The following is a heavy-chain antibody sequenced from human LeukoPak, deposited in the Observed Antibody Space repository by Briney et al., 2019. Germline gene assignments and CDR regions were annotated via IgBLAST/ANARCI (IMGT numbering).Heavy chain of an antibody. CDR1: GGSFSGYY. J-gene: IGHJ4*02. D-gene: IGHD5-18*01. CDR3: ARGGSSYGTRKIDY. CDR2: INHSGRT. Sequence: SETLSLTCAVYGGSFSGYYWSWIRQPPGKGLEWIGEINHSGRTNYNPSLQSRVTISVDTSKNQFSLKLSSVTAADTAVYYCARGGSSYGTRKIDYWGQGTLVTVSS. V-gene: IGHV4-34*01.